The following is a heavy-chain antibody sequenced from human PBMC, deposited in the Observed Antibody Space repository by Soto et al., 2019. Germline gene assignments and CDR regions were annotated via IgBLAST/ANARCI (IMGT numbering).Heavy chain of an antibody. D-gene: IGHD6-13*01. J-gene: IGHJ6*02. CDR2: IYYSGST. V-gene: IGHV4-39*01. CDR1: CGSISSSSYY. Sequence: PSETLSLTCTVSCGSISSSSYYWGWIRQPPGRGLEWIGSIYYSGSTYYNPSLKSRVTISVDTSKNQFSLKLSSVTAADTAVYYCARRRIAEDYYYGMDVWGQGTTVTVSS. CDR3: ARRRIAEDYYYGMDV.